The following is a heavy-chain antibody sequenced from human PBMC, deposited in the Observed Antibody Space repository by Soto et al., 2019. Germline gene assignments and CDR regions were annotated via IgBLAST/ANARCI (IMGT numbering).Heavy chain of an antibody. Sequence: GESLKISCKGAGYTFTNYWIGWVRQMPGKGLEWMGIIYHGDSDTRYSPSFQGQVTISADKSINTAYLQWSSLKASDTAMYYCARHLEVATISQAYYWGQGTQVTVSS. CDR1: GYTFTNYW. D-gene: IGHD5-12*01. CDR3: ARHLEVATISQAYY. J-gene: IGHJ4*02. CDR2: IYHGDSDT. V-gene: IGHV5-51*01.